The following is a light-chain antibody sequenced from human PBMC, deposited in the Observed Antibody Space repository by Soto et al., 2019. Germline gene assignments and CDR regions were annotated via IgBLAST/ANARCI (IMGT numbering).Light chain of an antibody. V-gene: IGLV2-14*01. J-gene: IGLJ2*01. Sequence: QSALTQPASVSGSPGQSITISCTGTSSDVGGYNFVSWYQQHPGKAPKLMIYDVSNRPSGVSNRFSGSKSGNTASLTISGLQAEDYADYYCSSYASSGTVFGGGTKLTVL. CDR3: SSYASSGTV. CDR2: DVS. CDR1: SSDVGGYNF.